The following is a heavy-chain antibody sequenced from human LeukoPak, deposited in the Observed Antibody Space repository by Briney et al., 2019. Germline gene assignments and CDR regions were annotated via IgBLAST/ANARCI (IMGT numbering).Heavy chain of an antibody. CDR3: ARDSNSDALDI. Sequence: PGGSLRLSCAASGFTFSSYWMSWVRQAPVKGLEWVANIKQDGSEKYYVDSVRGRFTISRDNAKNSLYPQMNSLRAEDTAVYYCARDSNSDALDIWGQGTMVTVSS. CDR2: IKQDGSEK. V-gene: IGHV3-7*01. CDR1: GFTFSSYW. D-gene: IGHD1-7*01. J-gene: IGHJ3*02.